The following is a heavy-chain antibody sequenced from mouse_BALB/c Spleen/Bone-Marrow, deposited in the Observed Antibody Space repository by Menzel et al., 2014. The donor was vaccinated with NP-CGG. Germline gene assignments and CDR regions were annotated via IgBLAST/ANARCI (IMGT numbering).Heavy chain of an antibody. CDR1: GYAFTNYL. D-gene: IGHD1-1*01. CDR3: ARGGISTVVPYSMDY. Sequence: QVQLKQSGAELVRPGTSVKVSCKASGYAFTNYLIEWVKQRPGQGLEWIGVIDPRSGGTDYNEKVKGKATLTADKSSSTDCMQLNSLTSGASAVYVCARGGISTVVPYSMDYWGQGTSGTVSS. J-gene: IGHJ4*01. V-gene: IGHV1-54*03. CDR2: IDPRSGGT.